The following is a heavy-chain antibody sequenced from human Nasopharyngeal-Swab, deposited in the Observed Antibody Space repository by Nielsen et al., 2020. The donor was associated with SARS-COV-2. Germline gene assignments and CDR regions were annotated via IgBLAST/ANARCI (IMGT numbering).Heavy chain of an antibody. CDR3: ARVGAFRGNYGDYEVY. D-gene: IGHD4-17*01. J-gene: IGHJ4*02. Sequence: AAVKVPCKAAGGTFSSYGISWVRQAPGQGLEWMGWISAYNGNTNYAQKLQGRVTMTTDTSTSTAYMELRSLGSDDTAVYYCARVGAFRGNYGDYEVYWGQGTLVTVSS. CDR2: ISAYNGNT. CDR1: GGTFSSYG. V-gene: IGHV1-18*01.